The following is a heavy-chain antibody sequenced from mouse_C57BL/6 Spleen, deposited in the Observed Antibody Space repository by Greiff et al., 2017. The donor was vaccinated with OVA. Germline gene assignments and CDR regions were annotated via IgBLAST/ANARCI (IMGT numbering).Heavy chain of an antibody. CDR1: GYSITSGYY. CDR3: ATKTYDGYYNHYFDY. V-gene: IGHV3-6*01. Sequence: EVQLVASGPGLVKPSQSLSLTCSVTGYSITSGYYWNWIRQFPGNKLEWMGYISYDGSNNYNPSLKNRISITRDTSKNQFFLKLNSVTTEDTATYYCATKTYDGYYNHYFDYWGQGTTLTVSS. D-gene: IGHD2-3*01. J-gene: IGHJ2*01. CDR2: ISYDGSN.